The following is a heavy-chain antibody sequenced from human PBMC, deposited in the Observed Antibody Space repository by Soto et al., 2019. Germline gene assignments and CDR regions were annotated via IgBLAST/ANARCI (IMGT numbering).Heavy chain of an antibody. D-gene: IGHD1-1*01. J-gene: IGHJ4*02. CDR2: ISGSGDDT. Sequence: QLLESGGGFVQPGGSLRLSCVASGFTFSNFAMAWVRQAPGEGLEWVSAISGSGDDTFYADSMKGRFTISRDNSKDMLYMRINSLRAEDSALYYGANPIPKTGTTLGFWGQGTLVTVSS. CDR3: ANPIPKTGTTLGF. V-gene: IGHV3-23*01. CDR1: GFTFSNFA.